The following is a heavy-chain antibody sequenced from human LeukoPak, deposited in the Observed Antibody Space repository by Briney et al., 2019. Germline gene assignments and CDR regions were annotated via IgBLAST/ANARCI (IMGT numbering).Heavy chain of an antibody. V-gene: IGHV3-48*02. J-gene: IGHJ4*02. CDR3: ARVGNGRSWDY. Sequence: GGSLRLSCAASGFTFSSFTMNWVRQAPGKGLEWVSYISLGTSTMYYADSVEGRFTISRDNAKNSLYLQMNSLRDDDTAVYYCARVGNGRSWDYWGQGTLVTVSS. D-gene: IGHD2-15*01. CDR2: ISLGTSTM. CDR1: GFTFSSFT.